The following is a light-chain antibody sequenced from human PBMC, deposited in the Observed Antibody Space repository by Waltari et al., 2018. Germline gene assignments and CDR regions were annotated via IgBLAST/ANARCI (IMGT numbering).Light chain of an antibody. CDR1: ALTKQY. J-gene: IGLJ2*01. Sequence: SSELTQPPSVSVSPGQTARITWPGDALTKQYTSWYQQKPGQAPVLVIYKDSERPSGIPERFSGSSSGTTVTLTISGVQAEDEADYYCQSADSSGTYVVIGGGTKLTVL. CDR2: KDS. V-gene: IGLV3-25*03. CDR3: QSADSSGTYVV.